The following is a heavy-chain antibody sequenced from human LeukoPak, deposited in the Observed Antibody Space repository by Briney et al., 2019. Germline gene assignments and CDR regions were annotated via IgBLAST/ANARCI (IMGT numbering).Heavy chain of an antibody. Sequence: GGSLRLSCAASGFTFSSYGMHWVRQAPGKGLEWVAFIRYDGSNKYYADSVKGRFTISRDNSKNTLYLQMNSLRAEDTAVYYCAKDRGPGYSYDLYYFDYWGQGTLVTVSS. CDR1: GFTFSSYG. D-gene: IGHD5-18*01. J-gene: IGHJ4*02. CDR3: AKDRGPGYSYDLYYFDY. V-gene: IGHV3-30*02. CDR2: IRYDGSNK.